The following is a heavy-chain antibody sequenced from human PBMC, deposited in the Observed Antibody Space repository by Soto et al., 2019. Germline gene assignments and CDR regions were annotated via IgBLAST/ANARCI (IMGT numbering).Heavy chain of an antibody. J-gene: IGHJ5*02. Sequence: GGSLRLSCVASGFTFSDYYMSWIRQAPGKGLEWVSYISSSGSTIYYADSVKGRFTISRDNAKNSLYLQMNSLRAEDTAVYYCAVQDIVVGPAAIDNWFDPWGQGTLVTVSS. CDR2: ISSSGSTI. D-gene: IGHD2-2*02. V-gene: IGHV3-11*01. CDR3: AVQDIVVGPAAIDNWFDP. CDR1: GFTFSDYY.